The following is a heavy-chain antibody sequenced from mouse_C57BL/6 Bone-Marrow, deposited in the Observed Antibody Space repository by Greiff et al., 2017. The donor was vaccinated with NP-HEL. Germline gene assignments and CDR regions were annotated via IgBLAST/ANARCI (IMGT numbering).Heavy chain of an antibody. CDR2: IHPNSGST. J-gene: IGHJ4*01. V-gene: IGHV1-64*01. CDR3: ATNYYGSYYALDY. CDR1: GYTFTSYW. D-gene: IGHD1-1*01. Sequence: QVQLQQPGAELVKPGASVKLSCKASGYTFTSYWMHWVKQRPGQGLEWIGMIHPNSGSTNYNEKFKSKATLTVDKSSSTAYMQLSSLTSEDSAVYYCATNYYGSYYALDYWGQGTSVTVSS.